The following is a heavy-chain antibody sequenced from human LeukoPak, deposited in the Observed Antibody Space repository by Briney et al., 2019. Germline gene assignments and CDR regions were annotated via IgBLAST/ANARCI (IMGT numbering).Heavy chain of an antibody. CDR1: GFTFSGSA. Sequence: GGSLRLSCAASGFTFSGSAMHWVRQASGKGLEWVGRIRSKANSYATAYAASVKGRFTISRDDSKNTAYLQMNSLNTEDTAVYYCTSPNCGGDCSYYYYMDVWGKGTTVTVSS. V-gene: IGHV3-73*01. D-gene: IGHD2-21*02. CDR2: IRSKANSYAT. CDR3: TSPNCGGDCSYYYYMDV. J-gene: IGHJ6*03.